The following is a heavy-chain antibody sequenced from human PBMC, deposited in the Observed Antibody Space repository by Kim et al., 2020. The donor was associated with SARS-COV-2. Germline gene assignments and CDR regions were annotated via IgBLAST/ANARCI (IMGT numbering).Heavy chain of an antibody. V-gene: IGHV4-39*01. CDR1: GGSISSSSYY. J-gene: IGHJ4*01. CDR3: ARQPAKNYGNPSYYFD. Sequence: SETLSLTCTVSGGSISSSSYYWGWIRQPPGKGLEWIGSIYYSGSTYYNPSLKSRVTISVDTSKNQFSLKLSSVTAADTAVYYCARQPAKNYGNPSYYFD. CDR2: IYYSGST. D-gene: IGHD4-4*01.